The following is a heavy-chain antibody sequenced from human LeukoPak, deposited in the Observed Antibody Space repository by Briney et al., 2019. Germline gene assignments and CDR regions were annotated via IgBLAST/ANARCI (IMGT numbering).Heavy chain of an antibody. D-gene: IGHD6-19*01. V-gene: IGHV3-23*01. Sequence: GGSLRLSCAASGFTFSNFAMNWVRQAPGKGLEWVSTISGSGGSTYYADSVKGRFPISRDNSKNTLYLQMNSLGAEDTAVYYCAKMVHTEQWLVPFDYWGQGTLVTVSS. CDR2: ISGSGGST. CDR1: GFTFSNFA. CDR3: AKMVHTEQWLVPFDY. J-gene: IGHJ4*02.